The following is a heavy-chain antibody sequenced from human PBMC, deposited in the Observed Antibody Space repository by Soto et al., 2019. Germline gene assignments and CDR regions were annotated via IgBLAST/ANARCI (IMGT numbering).Heavy chain of an antibody. CDR1: GFTFSSYA. J-gene: IGHJ4*02. CDR3: ARAVARWGYFYGFDY. Sequence: QVQLVESGGGVVQPGRSLRLSCAASGFTFSSYAMHWVRQAPGKGLEWVALISYDGSNKYYADSVKGRFTISRDNSKNTLYLQMNSLRAEDTAVHYCARAVARWGYFYGFDYWGQGTLVTVSS. CDR2: ISYDGSNK. D-gene: IGHD1-26*01. V-gene: IGHV3-30-3*01.